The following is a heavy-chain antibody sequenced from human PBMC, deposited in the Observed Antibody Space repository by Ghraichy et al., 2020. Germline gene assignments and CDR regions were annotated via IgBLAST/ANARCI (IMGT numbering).Heavy chain of an antibody. D-gene: IGHD3-10*01. CDR2: TYHSGST. V-gene: IGHV4-38-2*02. Sequence: SETLSLTCTVSGYSISSGYYWGWIRQPPGKGLEWIASTYHSGSTSYNRSLKSRVTISVDTSKNQFSLNLNSVTAADTAVYYCARDSGFGVFYFDPWGPGTLITVSS. CDR1: GYSISSGYY. J-gene: IGHJ4*02. CDR3: ARDSGFGVFYFDP.